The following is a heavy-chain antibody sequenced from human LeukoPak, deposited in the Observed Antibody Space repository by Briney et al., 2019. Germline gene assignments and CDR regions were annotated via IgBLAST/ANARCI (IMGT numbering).Heavy chain of an antibody. D-gene: IGHD6-13*01. CDR1: GGSISSGSYY. V-gene: IGHV4-61*02. Sequence: SETLSLTCTVSGGSISSGSYYWSWIRQPAGKGLEWIGRIYTSGSTNYNPSLKSRVTISVDTSKNQFSLKLSSVTAADTAVYYCARGGYSSSWATYYYYYMDVWGKGTTVTVSS. CDR3: ARGGYSSSWATYYYYYMDV. J-gene: IGHJ6*03. CDR2: IYTSGST.